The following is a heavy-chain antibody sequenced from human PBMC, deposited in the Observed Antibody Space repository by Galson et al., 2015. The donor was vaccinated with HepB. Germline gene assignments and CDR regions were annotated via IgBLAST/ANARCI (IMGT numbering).Heavy chain of an antibody. CDR3: ARETAAAAGFGYYGMDV. CDR2: ISSSSSYI. V-gene: IGHV3-21*01. Sequence: SLRLSCAASGFTFSSYSMNWVRQAPGKGLEWVSSISSSSSYIYYADSVKGRFTISRDNAKNSLYLQMNSLRAEDTAVYYCARETAAAAGFGYYGMDVWGQGTTVTVSS. D-gene: IGHD6-13*01. CDR1: GFTFSSYS. J-gene: IGHJ6*02.